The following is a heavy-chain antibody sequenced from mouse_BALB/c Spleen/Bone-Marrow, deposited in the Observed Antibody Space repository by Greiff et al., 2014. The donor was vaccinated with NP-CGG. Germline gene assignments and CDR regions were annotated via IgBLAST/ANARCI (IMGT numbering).Heavy chain of an antibody. D-gene: IGHD2-14*01. Sequence: QVQLQQPGAELVMPGASVKMSCKASGYTFTDYWIHWVKQRPGQGLEWIGAIDTSDDYTTYNQKFKGKATLTVDESSSTAYMQFSSLTSEDSAVYYCARSDYRYDPLAYWGQGTLVTASA. CDR2: IDTSDDYT. CDR1: GYTFTDYW. CDR3: ARSDYRYDPLAY. J-gene: IGHJ3*01. V-gene: IGHV1-69*01.